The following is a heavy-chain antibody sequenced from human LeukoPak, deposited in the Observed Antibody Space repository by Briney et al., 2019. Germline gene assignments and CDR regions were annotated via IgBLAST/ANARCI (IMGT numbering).Heavy chain of an antibody. V-gene: IGHV3-9*01. D-gene: IGHD2-21*02. CDR2: ISWNSGDT. CDR3: VKSGGYATAIRYFDL. Sequence: PGGSLRLSCAASGFSFGGYALHWVRQAPGKGLEWVASISWNSGDTVHADSVKGRFTISRDNAKNSLYLHMDSLRTEDTALYYCVKSGGYATAIRYFDLWGRGTLVTVSS. CDR1: GFSFGGYA. J-gene: IGHJ2*01.